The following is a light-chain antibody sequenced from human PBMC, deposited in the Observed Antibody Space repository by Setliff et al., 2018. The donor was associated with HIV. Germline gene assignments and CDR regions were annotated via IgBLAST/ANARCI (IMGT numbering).Light chain of an antibody. J-gene: IGLJ1*01. V-gene: IGLV2-23*01. CDR1: NRDVGKYNF. Sequence: QSALAQPASVSGSPGQSITISCIGSNRDVGKYNFVSWYQRHPGKAPKLMIYEDSERPSGVSNRFSGSKSGFTASLTISGLQAEDEADYYCCSFARGDAYVFGTGTKVTV. CDR3: CSFARGDAYV. CDR2: EDS.